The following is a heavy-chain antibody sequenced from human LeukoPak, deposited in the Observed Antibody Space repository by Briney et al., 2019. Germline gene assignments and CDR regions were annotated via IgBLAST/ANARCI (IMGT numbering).Heavy chain of an antibody. V-gene: IGHV3-33*01. D-gene: IGHD2-2*01. CDR1: GFTFSSYG. CDR2: IWSDGSNK. CDR3: ARDLSRLFDY. J-gene: IGHJ4*02. Sequence: PGRSLRLSCAASGFTFSSYGMHWVREAPGKGVGWVVVIWSDGSNKYYDDSAKARFTTSRDNSKSALYLQMNSPRAEGTAVYYCARDLSRLFDYWGQGTLVTVSS.